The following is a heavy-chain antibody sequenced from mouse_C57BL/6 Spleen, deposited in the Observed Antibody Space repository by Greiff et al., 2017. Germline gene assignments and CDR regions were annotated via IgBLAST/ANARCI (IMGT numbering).Heavy chain of an antibody. J-gene: IGHJ3*01. CDR1: GYTFTSYW. CDR2: IDPSDSET. V-gene: IGHV1-52*01. CDR3: ARRYDYDEGRFAY. Sequence: QVQLQHPGAELVRPGSSVKLSCKASGYTFTSYWMHWVKQRPIQGLEWIGNIDPSDSETHYNQKFKDKATLTVDKSSSTAYMQLSSLTSEDSAVYYCARRYDYDEGRFAYWGQGTLVTVSA. D-gene: IGHD2-4*01.